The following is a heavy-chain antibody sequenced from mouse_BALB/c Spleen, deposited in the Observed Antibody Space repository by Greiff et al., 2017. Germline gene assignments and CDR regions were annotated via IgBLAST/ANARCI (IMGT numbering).Heavy chain of an antibody. Sequence: DVKLVESGGGLVQPGGSLKLSCAASGFTFSSYTMSWVRQTPEKRLEWVAYISNGGGSTYYPDTVKGRFTISRDNAKNTLYLQMSSLKSEDTAMYYCARHVRREEYYFDYWGQGTTLTVSS. CDR2: ISNGGGST. V-gene: IGHV5-12-2*01. CDR1: GFTFSSYT. J-gene: IGHJ2*01. CDR3: ARHVRREEYYFDY.